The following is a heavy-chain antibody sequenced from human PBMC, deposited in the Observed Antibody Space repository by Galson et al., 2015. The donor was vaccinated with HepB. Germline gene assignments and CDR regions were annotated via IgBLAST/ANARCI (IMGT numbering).Heavy chain of an antibody. J-gene: IGHJ6*02. CDR3: ARDRVGGYGGNLQFSYYGMDV. V-gene: IGHV1-69*13. CDR1: GGTFSKYA. CDR2: IVPTFGIA. D-gene: IGHD4-23*01. Sequence: SVKVSCKAAGGTFSKYAFSWVRQAPGQGLEWMGGIVPTFGIAIYAQKFPGSVTITADEPTRTVHMELSSLRSDDTAVYYCARDRVGGYGGNLQFSYYGMDVWGRGTTVTVSS.